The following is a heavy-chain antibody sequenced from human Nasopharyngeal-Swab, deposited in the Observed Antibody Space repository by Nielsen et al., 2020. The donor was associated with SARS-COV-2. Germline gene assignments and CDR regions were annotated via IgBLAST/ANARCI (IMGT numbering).Heavy chain of an antibody. D-gene: IGHD5-24*01. J-gene: IGHJ1*01. CDR2: ISSSGSIT. V-gene: IGHV3-48*03. CDR3: ARGVETIHH. CDR1: GFTFSSYA. Sequence: GGSLRLSCVASGFTFSSYAMSWIRQAPGKGLEWISDISSSGSITHYADSMKGRFTISRDNAKKSLYLQMNSLRAEDTAVYYCARGVETIHHWGQGSLVTVSS.